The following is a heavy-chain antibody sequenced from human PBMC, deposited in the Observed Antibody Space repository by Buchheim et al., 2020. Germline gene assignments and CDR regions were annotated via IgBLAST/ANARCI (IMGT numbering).Heavy chain of an antibody. Sequence: QVQLVQSGAEVKKPGSSVKVSCKASGGTFSSYAISWVRQAPGQGLEWMGGIIPIFGTADYAQKFQGRVTITADKSTSTSYMELSSLRSEDTAVYYCARDPPMVQGVSIDAFDIWGQGT. J-gene: IGHJ3*02. CDR1: GGTFSSYA. D-gene: IGHD3-10*01. CDR2: IIPIFGTA. CDR3: ARDPPMVQGVSIDAFDI. V-gene: IGHV1-69*06.